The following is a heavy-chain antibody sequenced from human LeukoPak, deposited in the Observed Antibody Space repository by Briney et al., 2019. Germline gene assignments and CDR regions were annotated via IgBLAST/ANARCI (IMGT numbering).Heavy chain of an antibody. CDR1: GGSFSGYY. J-gene: IGHJ4*02. V-gene: IGHV4-34*01. CDR3: ARHPGGVITTLFDY. D-gene: IGHD3-10*01. Sequence: SETLSLTCAVYGGSFSGYYWSWIRQPPGKGLEWIGEINHSGSTNYNPSLKSRVTISVDTSKNQFSLKLSSVTAADTAVYYCARHPGGVITTLFDYWGQGTLVTVSS. CDR2: INHSGST.